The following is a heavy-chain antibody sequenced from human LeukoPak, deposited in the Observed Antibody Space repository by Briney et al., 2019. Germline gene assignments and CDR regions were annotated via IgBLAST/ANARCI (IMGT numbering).Heavy chain of an antibody. D-gene: IGHD5-18*01. Sequence: GGSLRLSCAASGFTFSSYGMHWVRQAPGKGLEWVAVISYDGSNKYYADSVKGRFTISRDNSKNTLYLQMNSLRAEDTAVYYCAKEGSGYSYGGSGDYFDYWGQGTLVTVSS. CDR2: ISYDGSNK. J-gene: IGHJ4*02. V-gene: IGHV3-30*18. CDR3: AKEGSGYSYGGSGDYFDY. CDR1: GFTFSSYG.